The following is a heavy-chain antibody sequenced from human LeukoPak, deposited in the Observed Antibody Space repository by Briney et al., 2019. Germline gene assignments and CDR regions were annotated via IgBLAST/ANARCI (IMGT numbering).Heavy chain of an antibody. CDR1: GFTFSSYS. V-gene: IGHV3-30-3*01. CDR2: ISYDGSNQ. CDR3: AKPYSSSWSSGWYFDL. Sequence: GGSLRLSCAASGFTFSSYSMHWVRQAPGKGLEWSAIISYDGSNQYYGDSVKGRFTISRDNSKNTLYLQMSSLRPEDTAVYYCAKPYSSSWSSGWYFDLWGRGTLVTVSS. J-gene: IGHJ2*01. D-gene: IGHD6-13*01.